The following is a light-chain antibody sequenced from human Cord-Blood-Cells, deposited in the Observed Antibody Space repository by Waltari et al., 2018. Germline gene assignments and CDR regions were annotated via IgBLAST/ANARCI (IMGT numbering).Light chain of an antibody. CDR2: AAS. Sequence: DIHMTQSPSSVSASVGDSITISCRASQGISIWLAWYQQKTGKAPKLLIYAASSLQSGVPSRFSGSGSGTDLTLTISSLQPEDFATYYCQQANSFPLTFGGGTKVEIK. CDR3: QQANSFPLT. J-gene: IGKJ4*01. CDR1: QGISIW. V-gene: IGKV1D-12*01.